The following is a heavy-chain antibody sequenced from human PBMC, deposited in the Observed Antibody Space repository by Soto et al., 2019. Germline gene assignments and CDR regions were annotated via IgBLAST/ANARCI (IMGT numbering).Heavy chain of an antibody. CDR1: GYTFTSYD. CDR2: MNPNSGNT. Sequence: QVQLVQSGAEVKTPGASVKVSCKASGYTFTSYDINWVRQATGQGLEWMGWMNPNSGNTGYAQKFQGRVTMTRNTSISTDYMELSSLRSEDTDVYYCARGLRMTTLTSPGYWGQGTLVTVAS. D-gene: IGHD4-17*01. J-gene: IGHJ4*02. V-gene: IGHV1-8*02. CDR3: ARGLRMTTLTSPGY.